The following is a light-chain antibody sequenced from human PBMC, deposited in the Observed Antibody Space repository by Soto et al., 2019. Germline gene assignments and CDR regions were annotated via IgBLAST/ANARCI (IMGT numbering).Light chain of an antibody. Sequence: QSALAQPTSVSGSPGQSITISCTGNSNEIGAYNYVSWYQQHPGKAPRLLIHGVRNRPSGISSRFSASKSGLTASLTISRLQAEDEADYDCSSFTNDRFYVFGRETKLT. V-gene: IGLV2-14*01. CDR3: SSFTNDRFYV. CDR2: GVR. J-gene: IGLJ1*01. CDR1: SNEIGAYNY.